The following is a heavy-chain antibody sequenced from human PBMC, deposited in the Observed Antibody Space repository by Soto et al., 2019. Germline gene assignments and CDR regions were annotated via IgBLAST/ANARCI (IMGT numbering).Heavy chain of an antibody. CDR2: INPSGGGT. D-gene: IGHD3-9*01. Sequence: ASVKVSCKASGYTFTSYYMHWVRQAPGQGLEWMGIINPSGGGTTYAQKFQGRVTMTRDTSTSTVYMELSSLRSEDTAVFYCARGGNVLRFFDWLFVFDYWGQGTPVTVSS. V-gene: IGHV1-46*03. CDR1: GYTFTSYY. CDR3: ARGGNVLRFFDWLFVFDY. J-gene: IGHJ4*02.